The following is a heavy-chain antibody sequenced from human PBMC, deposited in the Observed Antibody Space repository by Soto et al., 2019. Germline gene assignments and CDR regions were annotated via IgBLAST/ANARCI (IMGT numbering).Heavy chain of an antibody. J-gene: IGHJ4*02. CDR1: DGSISSGDYD. V-gene: IGHV4-30-4*01. CDR2: IYYSGST. CDR3: ARVSPRGYKLLSYFDY. D-gene: IGHD2-2*01. Sequence: PPETLSLACTFSDGSISSGDYDWSWIRQPPGKGLEWIGYIYYSGSTYYNPSLKSRVTISVDTSKNQFSLKLSSVTAVDTAVYYCARVSPRGYKLLSYFDYWAQGTLVTVSS.